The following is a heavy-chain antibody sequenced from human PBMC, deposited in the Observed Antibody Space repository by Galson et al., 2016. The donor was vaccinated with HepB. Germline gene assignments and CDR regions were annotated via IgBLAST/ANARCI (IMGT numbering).Heavy chain of an antibody. V-gene: IGHV1-3*01. CDR2: INAGNGDT. J-gene: IGHJ4*02. CDR3: ASRRAGGTYGPFDY. Sequence: SVKVSCKASGYTFSNYAVHWVRQAPGQRPEWMGWINAGNGDTKYSQKFQGRVTITRDTSASTAYMEVSSLRSEDTAVYYCASRRAGGTYGPFDYWGQGTLVTVSS. CDR1: GYTFSNYA. D-gene: IGHD1-26*01.